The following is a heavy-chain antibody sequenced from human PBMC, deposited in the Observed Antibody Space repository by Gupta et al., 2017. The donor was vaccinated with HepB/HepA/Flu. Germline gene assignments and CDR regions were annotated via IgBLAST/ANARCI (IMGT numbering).Heavy chain of an antibody. CDR2: MNPNSGNT. CDR1: GYTFTSYD. CDR3: ARVGLAARPWDVGWFDP. D-gene: IGHD6-6*01. Sequence: QVQLVQSGAEVKKPGASVKVSCKASGYTFTSYDINWVRQATGQGLEWMGWMNPNSGNTGYAQKFQGRVTMTRNTSISTAYMELSSLRSEDTAVYYCARVGLAARPWDVGWFDPWGQGTLVTVSS. J-gene: IGHJ5*02. V-gene: IGHV1-8*01.